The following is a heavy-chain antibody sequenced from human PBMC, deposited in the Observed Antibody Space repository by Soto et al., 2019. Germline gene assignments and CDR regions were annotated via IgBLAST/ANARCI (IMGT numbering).Heavy chain of an antibody. J-gene: IGHJ6*03. D-gene: IGHD3-16*01. CDR3: AREGAHSPNHIYYYYYMDV. CDR2: IWYDGSNK. CDR1: GFTFSSYG. Sequence: GGSLRLSCAASGFTFSSYGMHWVRQAPGKGLEWVAVIWYDGSNKYYADSVKGRFTISRDNSKNTLYLQMNSLRAEDTAVYYCAREGAHSPNHIYYYYYMDVWGKGTTVTAP. V-gene: IGHV3-33*01.